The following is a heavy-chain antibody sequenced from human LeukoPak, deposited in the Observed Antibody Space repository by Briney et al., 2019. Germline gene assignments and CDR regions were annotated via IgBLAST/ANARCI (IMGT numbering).Heavy chain of an antibody. J-gene: IGHJ4*02. D-gene: IGHD3-10*01. CDR3: AKGGGPMVRGTVDY. Sequence: PGGSLRLSCAASGFTFDDYAMHWVRQAPGKGLEWVSLISWDGGSTYYADSVKGRFTISRDNSKNSLYLQMNSLRAEDTALYYCAKGGGPMVRGTVDYWGQGTLVTVSS. CDR1: GFTFDDYA. V-gene: IGHV3-43D*03. CDR2: ISWDGGST.